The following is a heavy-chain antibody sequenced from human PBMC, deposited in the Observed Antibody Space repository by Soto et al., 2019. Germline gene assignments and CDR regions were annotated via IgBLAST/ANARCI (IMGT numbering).Heavy chain of an antibody. CDR3: ARGPAAGYNWFDP. CDR1: GGSISSYY. V-gene: IGHV4-59*01. D-gene: IGHD3-9*01. J-gene: IGHJ5*02. CDR2: IYYSGST. Sequence: LETLSLTCTVSGGSISSYYWSWIRQPPGKGLEWIGYIYYSGSTNYNPSLKSRVTISVDTSKNQFSLKLSSVTAADTAVYYCARGPAAGYNWFDPWGQGTLVTVS.